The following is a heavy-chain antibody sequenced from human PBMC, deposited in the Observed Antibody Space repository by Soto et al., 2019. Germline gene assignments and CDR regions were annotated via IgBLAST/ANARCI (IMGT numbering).Heavy chain of an antibody. Sequence: QVQLVQSGADVKRPGSSVTVSCKVSGGTFNTYTLSWVRQGPGQGLEWMGGIVPALGATNYEQKFQGRVTITADESTSTTYMEVSGLRSEDTAVYFCARRGEEYGAYYFDSWGQGTLVTVSS. CDR1: GGTFNTYT. V-gene: IGHV1-69*16. CDR3: ARRGEEYGAYYFDS. D-gene: IGHD3-10*01. CDR2: IVPALGAT. J-gene: IGHJ4*02.